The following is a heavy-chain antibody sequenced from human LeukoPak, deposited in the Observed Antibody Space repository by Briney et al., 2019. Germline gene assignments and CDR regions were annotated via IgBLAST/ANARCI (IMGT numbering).Heavy chain of an antibody. CDR1: GFTFSSYA. V-gene: IGHV3-64D*09. Sequence: GRSLRLSCAASGFTFSSYAMHWVRQAPGKGLEYVSAISSNGGSTYYADSVKGRFTISRDNSKNTLYLQMSSLRAEDTAVYYCVKEKSRASTYYYDSSGYTLWGQGTLVTVSS. J-gene: IGHJ4*02. CDR3: VKEKSRASTYYYDSSGYTL. CDR2: ISSNGGST. D-gene: IGHD3-22*01.